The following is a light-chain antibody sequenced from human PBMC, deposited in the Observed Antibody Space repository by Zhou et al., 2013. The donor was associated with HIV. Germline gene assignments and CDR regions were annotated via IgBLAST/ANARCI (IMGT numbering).Light chain of an antibody. CDR2: GAS. CDR3: QQYTDPLWT. J-gene: IGKJ1*01. Sequence: EIVMTQSPATLSVSPGERATLSCRASQSVSSNLAWYQQKPGQAPRLLIYGASTRATGIPDRFSGSGSGTDFTLTISRLEPEDFAVYYCQQYTDPLWTFGQGTKVEIK. CDR1: QSVSSN. V-gene: IGKV3-15*01.